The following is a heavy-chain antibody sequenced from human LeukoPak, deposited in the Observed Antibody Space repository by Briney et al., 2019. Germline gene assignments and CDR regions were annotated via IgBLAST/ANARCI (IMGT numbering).Heavy chain of an antibody. Sequence: GGSLRLSCAASGFTFDDYTMHWVRQVPGKGLEWVSLITWDGGSTFYADSVKGRFTISRDNNKNSLSLQMNSLRTEDTALYYCATERQKYFDYWGQGTLVTVSS. CDR2: ITWDGGST. CDR1: GFTFDDYT. J-gene: IGHJ4*02. V-gene: IGHV3-43*01. CDR3: ATERQKYFDY.